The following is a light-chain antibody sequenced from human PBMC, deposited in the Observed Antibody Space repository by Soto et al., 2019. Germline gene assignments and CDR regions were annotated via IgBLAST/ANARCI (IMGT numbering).Light chain of an antibody. CDR1: QGISSW. Sequence: DIQMTQSPSSVSASVGDRVTITCRASQGISSWLAWYQQKPGKAPKLLIYAASSLQSGVPSRFSGRVSGTDFTLTFGRPQPEDFATYYCQQANSGPITFGHGTRLEIK. CDR3: QQANSGPIT. V-gene: IGKV1D-12*01. J-gene: IGKJ5*01. CDR2: AAS.